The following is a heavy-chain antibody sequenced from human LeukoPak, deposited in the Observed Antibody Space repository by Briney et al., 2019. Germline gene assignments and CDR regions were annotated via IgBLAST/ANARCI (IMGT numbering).Heavy chain of an antibody. Sequence: GGSLRLSCAASGFTFNNYAMSWVRRAPGKGLEWVSATSGSGGGTYYADSVKGRFPISRDNSKNTLYLQMNSLRAEDTAVYYCARVSYQIRVVIDAHFDYWGLGTLVTVTS. V-gene: IGHV3-23*01. CDR3: ARVSYQIRVVIDAHFDY. D-gene: IGHD2-2*01. CDR2: TSGSGGGT. CDR1: GFTFNNYA. J-gene: IGHJ4*02.